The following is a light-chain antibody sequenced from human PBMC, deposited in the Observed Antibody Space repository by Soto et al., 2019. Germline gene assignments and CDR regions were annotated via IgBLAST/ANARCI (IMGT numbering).Light chain of an antibody. Sequence: EIVLTQSPATVSLSPGERATLSCRASQSVSTFLAWYQQKPGQAPRLLIYDASNRATGIPARFSGSGSGTEFILTISSLEPEDFAVYYCQQRSNWPLTFGGGTKVEIK. J-gene: IGKJ4*01. V-gene: IGKV3-11*01. CDR2: DAS. CDR1: QSVSTF. CDR3: QQRSNWPLT.